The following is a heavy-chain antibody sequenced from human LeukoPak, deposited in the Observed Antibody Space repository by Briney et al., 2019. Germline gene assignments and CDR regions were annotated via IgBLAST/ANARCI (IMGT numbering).Heavy chain of an antibody. Sequence: GRSLRLSCAASGFTFSSYAMHWVRQAPGKGLEWVAVISYDGSNKYYADSVKGRFPISRDNSKNTLYLQMNSLRAEDTAVYYCARARRPPGVRLDYWGQGTLVTVSS. CDR1: GFTFSSYA. CDR3: ARARRPPGVRLDY. J-gene: IGHJ4*02. D-gene: IGHD7-27*01. V-gene: IGHV3-30*04. CDR2: ISYDGSNK.